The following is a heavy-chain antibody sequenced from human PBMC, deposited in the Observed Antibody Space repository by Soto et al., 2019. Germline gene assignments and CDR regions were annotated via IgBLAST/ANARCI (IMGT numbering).Heavy chain of an antibody. CDR2: ISYDGSNK. CDR3: ARDPSLSSSWSYFDY. CDR1: GFTFSSYA. J-gene: IGHJ4*02. V-gene: IGHV3-30-3*01. D-gene: IGHD6-13*01. Sequence: QVQLVESGGGVVQPGRSLRLSCAASGFTFSSYAMHWVRQAPGKGLEWVAVISYDGSNKYYADSVKGRFTISRDNSKSTLYLQMNSLRAEDTAVYYCARDPSLSSSWSYFDYWGQGTLVTVSS.